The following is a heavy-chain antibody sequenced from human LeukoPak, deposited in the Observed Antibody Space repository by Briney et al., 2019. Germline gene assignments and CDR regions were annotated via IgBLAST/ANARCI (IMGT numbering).Heavy chain of an antibody. CDR1: GFTFSSYA. V-gene: IGHV3-23*01. J-gene: IGHJ4*02. Sequence: GESLRLSCAASGFTFSSYAMSWVRQAPGKGLEWVSAISGSGGSTYYAGSVKGRFTISRDNLKNTLYLQMNSLRAEDTAVYYCAKDKYGYSYGYPPDYWGQGTLVTVSS. D-gene: IGHD5-18*01. CDR3: AKDKYGYSYGYPPDY. CDR2: ISGSGGST.